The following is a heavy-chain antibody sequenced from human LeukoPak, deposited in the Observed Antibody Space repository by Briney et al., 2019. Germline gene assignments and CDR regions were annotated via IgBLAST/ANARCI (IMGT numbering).Heavy chain of an antibody. CDR1: GFTFSSYE. J-gene: IGHJ6*02. Sequence: GGSLRLSCAASGFTFSSYEMNWVRRAPGKGLEWVSYISSSGSTIYYADSVKGRFTISRDNAKNSLYLQMNSLRAEDTAVYYCARGEGYYYYYGMDVWGQGTTVTVSS. V-gene: IGHV3-48*03. CDR3: ARGEGYYYYYGMDV. CDR2: ISSSGSTI.